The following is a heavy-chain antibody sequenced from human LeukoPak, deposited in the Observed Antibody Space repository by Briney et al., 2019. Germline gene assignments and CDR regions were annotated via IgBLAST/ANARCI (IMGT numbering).Heavy chain of an antibody. CDR2: ISWNSGSI. J-gene: IGHJ4*02. Sequence: GGSLRLSCAASGFTFDDYAMHWVRRAPGKGLEWVSGISWNSGSIGYADSVKGRFTISRDNAKNSLYLQMNSLRAEDTALYYCAKGGFDYWGQGTLVTVSS. CDR3: AKGGFDY. CDR1: GFTFDDYA. V-gene: IGHV3-9*01.